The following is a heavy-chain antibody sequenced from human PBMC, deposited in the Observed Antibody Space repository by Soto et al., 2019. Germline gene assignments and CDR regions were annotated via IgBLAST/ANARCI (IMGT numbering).Heavy chain of an antibody. CDR2: ISWNSGSI. J-gene: IGHJ4*02. CDR1: GFTFDDYA. Sequence: VQLVESGGGLVQPGRSLRLSCAASGFTFDDYAMHWVRQAPGKGLEWVSGISWNSGSIGYADSVKGRFTISRDNAKNSLYLQMNSLRAEDTALYYCAKDSASGGYYFDYWGQGTLVTVSS. V-gene: IGHV3-9*01. D-gene: IGHD6-19*01. CDR3: AKDSASGGYYFDY.